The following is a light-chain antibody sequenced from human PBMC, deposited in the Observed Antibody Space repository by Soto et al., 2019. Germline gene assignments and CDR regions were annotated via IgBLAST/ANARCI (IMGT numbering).Light chain of an antibody. V-gene: IGLV2-14*01. CDR1: SSDVGGYIY. CDR2: DVT. J-gene: IGLJ1*01. CDR3: SSYTTSSSYV. Sequence: QSVLTQPASVSGSPGQSITISCTGTSSDVGGYIYVSWYQQHPGKAPKLMIYDVTSRPSGVSYRFSGSKSGNTASLTISGLQAEDEADYYCSSYTTSSSYVFGTGTKLT.